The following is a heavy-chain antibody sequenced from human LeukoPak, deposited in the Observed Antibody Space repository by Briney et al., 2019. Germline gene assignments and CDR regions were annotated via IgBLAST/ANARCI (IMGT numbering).Heavy chain of an antibody. Sequence: PGGSLRLSCAASGFTFSSYAMSWVRQAPGKGLEWVSAISGSGGSTYYADSVKGRFTISRDNSKNMLYLQMNSLRAEDTAVYYCAKDIRSGWYYYYGMDVWGQGTTVTVSS. D-gene: IGHD6-19*01. CDR2: ISGSGGST. V-gene: IGHV3-23*01. J-gene: IGHJ6*02. CDR1: GFTFSSYA. CDR3: AKDIRSGWYYYYGMDV.